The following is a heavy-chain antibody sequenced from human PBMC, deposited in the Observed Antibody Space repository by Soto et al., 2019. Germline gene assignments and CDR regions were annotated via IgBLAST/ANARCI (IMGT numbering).Heavy chain of an antibody. J-gene: IGHJ4*02. V-gene: IGHV3-30*03. CDR2: MSSDGSDT. CDR3: TIVLGADSALDH. D-gene: IGHD3-10*02. CDR1: GFIFRNNG. Sequence: QVQLVESGGGVVQPGRSLRLSCVGSGFIFRNNGMHWVRQTPGKGLEWVAFMSSDGSDTFYADSVKGRFTISRDNSKNTLFLHMSNLRAEDTAMYYCTIVLGADSALDHWGQGTLVTVSS.